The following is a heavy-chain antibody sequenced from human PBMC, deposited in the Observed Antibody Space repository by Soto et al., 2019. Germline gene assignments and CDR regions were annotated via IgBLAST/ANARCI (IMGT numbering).Heavy chain of an antibody. CDR3: ARDLAKGGGSAGFDY. CDR1: GYTFTVYY. CDR2: INPKSGGT. V-gene: IGHV1-2*02. D-gene: IGHD1-26*01. J-gene: IGHJ4*02. Sequence: ALVKFSCKASGYTFTVYYMHWVRQAPGQGLEWMGWINPKSGGTIYPQKFQGRVTMTWDTSISTAYMALTRLRSDDTAVYYCARDLAKGGGSAGFDYWGQGTLVTV.